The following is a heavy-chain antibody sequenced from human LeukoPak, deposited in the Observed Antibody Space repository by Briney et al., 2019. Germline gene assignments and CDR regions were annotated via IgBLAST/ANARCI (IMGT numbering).Heavy chain of an antibody. J-gene: IGHJ4*02. Sequence: SETLSLTCTVSGGSLSSYYWSWIRQPPGKGLEWIGYIYYSGSTNYNPSLKSRVTISVDTSKNQFSLKLSSVTAADTAVYYCARAGGYDFWSGYPIWGQGTLVTVSS. D-gene: IGHD3-3*01. CDR1: GGSLSSYY. CDR2: IYYSGST. V-gene: IGHV4-59*01. CDR3: ARAGGYDFWSGYPI.